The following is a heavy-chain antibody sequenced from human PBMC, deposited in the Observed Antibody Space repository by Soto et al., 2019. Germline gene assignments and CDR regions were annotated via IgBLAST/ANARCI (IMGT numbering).Heavy chain of an antibody. CDR3: AHEHEWSDAFDI. D-gene: IGHD3-3*01. V-gene: IGHV2-5*02. CDR1: GFSLSTSGVG. J-gene: IGHJ3*02. Sequence: QITLKESGPTLVKPTQTLTLTCTFSGFSLSTSGVGVGWIRQPPGKALEWLALIYWDDDKRYSPSLKSRLTIPKDTSKNQVVLTMTSMDPVDTATYYCAHEHEWSDAFDIWGQGTMVTVSS. CDR2: IYWDDDK.